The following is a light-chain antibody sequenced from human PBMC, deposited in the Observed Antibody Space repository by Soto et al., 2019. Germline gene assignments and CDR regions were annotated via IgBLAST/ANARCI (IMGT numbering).Light chain of an antibody. V-gene: IGKV3-15*01. CDR3: HQHNNRPPST. J-gene: IGKJ5*01. CDR1: QSVNHN. CDR2: DKS. Sequence: DILMTQSPATLSASPGERVTLSCRASQSVNHNLAWYQQKPGQAPRLLIYDKSSRAPGVPARFSGSGTGTDDTPTTISRQQEDDGASYYHQHNNRPPSTFGQGTRVEMK.